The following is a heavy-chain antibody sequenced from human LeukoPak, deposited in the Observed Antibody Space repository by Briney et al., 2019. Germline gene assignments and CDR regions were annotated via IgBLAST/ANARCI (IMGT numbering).Heavy chain of an antibody. CDR2: IKQDGSEK. CDR1: GFTFSSYW. Sequence: PGGSLRLSCAASGFTFSSYWMNWVRQAPGKGLEWIGNIKQDGSEKNYVDSVKGRLTISRDNAKNLLYLQMSNLRAEDTAVYFCARGGGLDVWGQGATVTVSS. V-gene: IGHV3-7*03. J-gene: IGHJ6*02. CDR3: ARGGGLDV. D-gene: IGHD3-16*01.